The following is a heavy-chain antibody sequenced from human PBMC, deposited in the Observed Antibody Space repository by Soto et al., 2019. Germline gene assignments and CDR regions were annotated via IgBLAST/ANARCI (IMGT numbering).Heavy chain of an antibody. CDR3: ARAEGRFLEWFSNNYYYMDV. Sequence: GGSLRLSCAASGFTFSSYWMSWVRQAPGKGLEWVANIKQDGSEKYYVDSVKGRFTISRDNAKNSLYLQMNSLRAEDTAVYYCARAEGRFLEWFSNNYYYMDVWGKGTTVTVSS. V-gene: IGHV3-7*01. CDR2: IKQDGSEK. J-gene: IGHJ6*03. CDR1: GFTFSSYW. D-gene: IGHD3-3*01.